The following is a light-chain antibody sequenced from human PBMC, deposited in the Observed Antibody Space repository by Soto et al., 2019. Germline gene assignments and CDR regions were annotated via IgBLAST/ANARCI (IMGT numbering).Light chain of an antibody. Sequence: EIVLTQSPATLSLSPGERATLSCRASQSVSSSLAWYQQKPGQAPRLLIYDASNRATGIPARFSGSGSGTDFTLTISNLEPEDFAVYYCQQRSNWLFGGGTKVDIK. CDR1: QSVSSS. J-gene: IGKJ4*01. V-gene: IGKV3-11*01. CDR2: DAS. CDR3: QQRSNWL.